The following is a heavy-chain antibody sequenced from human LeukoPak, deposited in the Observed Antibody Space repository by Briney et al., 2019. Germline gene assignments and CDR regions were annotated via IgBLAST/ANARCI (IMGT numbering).Heavy chain of an antibody. CDR1: GFTFDDYA. D-gene: IGHD3-10*01. V-gene: IGHV3-9*01. CDR2: ISWNSGGI. J-gene: IGHJ4*02. CDR3: ARFITMVRGVNN. Sequence: PGRSLRLSCAASGFTFDDYAMHWVRQAPGKGLEWVSGISWNSGGIGYADSVKGRFTISRDNAKNSLYLQMNSLRAEDTAVYYCARFITMVRGVNNWGQGTLVTVSS.